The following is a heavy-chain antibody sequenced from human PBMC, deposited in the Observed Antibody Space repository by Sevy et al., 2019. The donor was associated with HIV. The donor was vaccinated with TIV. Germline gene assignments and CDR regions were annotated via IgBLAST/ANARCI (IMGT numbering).Heavy chain of an antibody. CDR1: ALTFTRYA. D-gene: IGHD1-1*01. J-gene: IGHJ4*02. V-gene: IGHV3-30*18. Sequence: GGSLRLSCAASALTFTRYAFHWVHQAPGKGPEGLGVISYEGSNIYYGPSVKGRFTISRDNSKNTLYLQMNDMRTEDTAVYYCAKDLHPPGPVRGTNFDYWGRGTLVTVSS. CDR3: AKDLHPPGPVRGTNFDY. CDR2: ISYEGSNI.